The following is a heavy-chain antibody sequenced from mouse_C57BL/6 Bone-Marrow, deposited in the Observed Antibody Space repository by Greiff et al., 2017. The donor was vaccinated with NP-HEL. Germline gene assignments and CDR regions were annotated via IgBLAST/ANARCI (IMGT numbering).Heavy chain of an antibody. J-gene: IGHJ3*01. CDR3: ARPGCGSSLFAY. Sequence: VQLQQSGAELRRPGSSVKLSCKDSDSEVFPIAYMSWVRQKPGHGFGWIGGILPSIGRTSYGEKFEDKATLDADTLSNTAYLELNSLTSEDSAIYYCARPGCGSSLFAYWGQGTLVTVSA. V-gene: IGHV15-2*01. D-gene: IGHD1-1*01. CDR2: ILPSIGRT. CDR1: DSEVFPIAY.